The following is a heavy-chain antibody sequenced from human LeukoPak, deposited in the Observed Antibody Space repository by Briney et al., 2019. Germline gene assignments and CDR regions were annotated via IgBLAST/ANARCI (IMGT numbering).Heavy chain of an antibody. CDR3: ARALRLRDY. J-gene: IGHJ4*02. D-gene: IGHD4-17*01. CDR2: MNPNSGNT. CDR1: GYTFTSYD. Sequence: ASVKVSCKASGYTFTSYDINWVRQATGQGLEWMGWMNPNSGNTGYAQKFQGRVTMTRDMSTSTVYMELSSLRSEDTAVYYCARALRLRDYWGQGTLVTVSS. V-gene: IGHV1-8*02.